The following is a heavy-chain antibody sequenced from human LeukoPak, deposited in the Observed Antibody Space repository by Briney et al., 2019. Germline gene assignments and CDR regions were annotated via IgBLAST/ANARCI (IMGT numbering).Heavy chain of an antibody. CDR2: IRYDGSNK. J-gene: IGHJ4*02. CDR1: GFTFSSYG. CDR3: AKDAVRFLEWYYFDY. D-gene: IGHD3-3*01. V-gene: IGHV3-30*02. Sequence: GGSLRLSRAASGFTFSSYGMHWVRQAPGKGLEWVAFIRYDGSNKYYADSVKGRFTISRDNPKNTLYLQMNSLRAEDTAVYYCAKDAVRFLEWYYFDYWGQGTLVTVSS.